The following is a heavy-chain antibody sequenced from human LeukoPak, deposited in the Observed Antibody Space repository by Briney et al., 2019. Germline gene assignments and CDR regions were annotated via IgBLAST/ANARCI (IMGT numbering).Heavy chain of an antibody. CDR1: GFMFDDYG. V-gene: IGHV3-20*04. CDR3: ARDIFYSNGYYGMDV. CDR2: INWNGGRT. Sequence: RGSLRLSCAASGFMFDDYGMSWDRQAPGNGLESASGINWNGGRTGYGDSVKGRFTISRDNAKNSLYLQMNSLRAEDTAVYYCARDIFYSNGYYGMDVWGQGTTVTVSS. J-gene: IGHJ6*02. D-gene: IGHD4-11*01.